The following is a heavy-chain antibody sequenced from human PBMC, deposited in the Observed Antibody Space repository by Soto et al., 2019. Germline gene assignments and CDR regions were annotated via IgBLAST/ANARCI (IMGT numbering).Heavy chain of an antibody. D-gene: IGHD6-25*01. J-gene: IGHJ6*02. Sequence: PSETLSLTCTVSGGSISSGDYYWSWIRQPPGKGLEWIGYIYYSGSTYYNPSLKSRVTISVDTSKNQFSLKLSSVTAADTAVYYCARDRGIAAEGNYYYYDMDVWGQGTTVTVSS. V-gene: IGHV4-30-4*01. CDR3: ARDRGIAAEGNYYYYDMDV. CDR2: IYYSGST. CDR1: GGSISSGDYY.